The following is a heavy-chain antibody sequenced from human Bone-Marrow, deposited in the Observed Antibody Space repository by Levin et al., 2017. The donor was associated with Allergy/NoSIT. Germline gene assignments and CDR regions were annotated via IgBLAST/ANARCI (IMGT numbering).Heavy chain of an antibody. V-gene: IGHV4-34*01. CDR1: GGSFSGYY. CDR2: INHSGST. J-gene: IGHJ4*02. Sequence: KSSETLSLTCAVYGGSFSGYYWSWIRQPPGKGLEWIGEINHSGSTNYNPSLKSRVTISVDTSKNQFSLKLSSVTAADTAVYYCARGGRWLQFWHWGQGTLVTVSS. CDR3: ARGGRWLQFWH. D-gene: IGHD5-24*01.